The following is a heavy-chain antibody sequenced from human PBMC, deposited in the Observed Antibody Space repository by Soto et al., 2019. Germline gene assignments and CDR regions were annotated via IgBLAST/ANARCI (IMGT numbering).Heavy chain of an antibody. CDR2: LTGTGEVT. CDR3: EKEKEATGNVNSYIDY. J-gene: IGHJ4*02. V-gene: IGHV3-23*01. D-gene: IGHD2-8*02. Sequence: PGGSLRLSCAASGFRFSSYAMSWVRQAPGKGLEWVSVLTGTGEVTYYADSVQGRFTLSRDNSKSTLYLQMDTLRADDTAVYYCEKEKEATGNVNSYIDYWGQGTQVTVSS. CDR1: GFRFSSYA.